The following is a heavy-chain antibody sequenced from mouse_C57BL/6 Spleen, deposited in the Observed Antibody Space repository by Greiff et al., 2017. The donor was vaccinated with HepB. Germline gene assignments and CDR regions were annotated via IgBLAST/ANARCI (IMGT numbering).Heavy chain of an antibody. CDR3: TSYGRYYFDY. J-gene: IGHJ2*01. V-gene: IGHV6-3*01. CDR2: IRLKSDNYAT. Sequence: EVKLMESGGGLVQPGGSMKLSCVASGFTFSNYWMNWVRQSPEKGLEWVAQIRLKSDNYATHYAESVKGRFTISRDDSKSSVYLQMNNLRAEDTGIYYCTSYGRYYFDYWGQGTTLTVSS. CDR1: GFTFSNYW. D-gene: IGHD2-10*02.